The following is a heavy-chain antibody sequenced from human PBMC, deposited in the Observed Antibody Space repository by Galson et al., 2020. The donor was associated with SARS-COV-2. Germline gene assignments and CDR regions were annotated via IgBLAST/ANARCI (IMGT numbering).Heavy chain of an antibody. CDR2: ISAYNGNT. CDR1: GYTFTSYG. V-gene: IGHV1-18*01. J-gene: IGHJ6*02. CDR3: ARDHAYRPTRNNVNYYYYGMDV. D-gene: IGHD2-21*01. Sequence: ASVKVSCKASGYTFTSYGISWVRQAPGQGLEWMGWISAYNGNTNYAQKLQGRVTMTTDTSTSTAYMELRSLRSDDTAVYYCARDHAYRPTRNNVNYYYYGMDVWGQGTTVTVSS.